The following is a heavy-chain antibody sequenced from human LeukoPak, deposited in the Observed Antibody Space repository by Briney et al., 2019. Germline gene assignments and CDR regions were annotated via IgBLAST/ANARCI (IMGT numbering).Heavy chain of an antibody. J-gene: IGHJ6*02. Sequence: GRSLRLSCAASGVTFITYGMHWVRQAPGKGLEGVAVISYDGSYKYYVDSVKGRFTISRDNSKNTLYLQMNSLRAEDTAVYYCARAGEEQQHYYYYGMDVWGQGTTVTVSS. CDR3: ARAGEEQQHYYYYGMDV. D-gene: IGHD6-13*01. CDR2: ISYDGSYK. V-gene: IGHV3-30*03. CDR1: GVTFITYG.